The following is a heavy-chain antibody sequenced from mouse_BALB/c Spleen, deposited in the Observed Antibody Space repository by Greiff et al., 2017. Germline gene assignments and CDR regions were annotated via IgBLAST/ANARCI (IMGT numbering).Heavy chain of an antibody. CDR1: GFSLTSYG. V-gene: IGHV2-4-1*01. Sequence: QVQLQQSGPGLVQPSQSLSITCTVSGFSLTSYGVHWVRQSPGKGLEWLGVIWSGGSTDYNAAFISRLSISKDNSKSQVFFKMNSLQAVDTAIYYCARNWDYWGQGTTLTVSS. CDR2: IWSGGST. CDR3: ARNWDY. J-gene: IGHJ2*01.